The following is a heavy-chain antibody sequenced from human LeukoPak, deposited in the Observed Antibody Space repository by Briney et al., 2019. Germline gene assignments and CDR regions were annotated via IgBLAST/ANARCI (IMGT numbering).Heavy chain of an antibody. V-gene: IGHV1-46*01. CDR1: GYTFTSYY. Sequence: ASVKVSCKASGYTFTSYYIHWVRQAPGQGLEWMGLINPSGGSTNYAQKFQGRVTMTRDTSTSTVYMELSSLRSEDTAVYYCAKGHSITMIQGGQWYYYMDVWGKGTTVTISS. D-gene: IGHD3-10*01. CDR2: INPSGGST. J-gene: IGHJ6*03. CDR3: AKGHSITMIQGGQWYYYMDV.